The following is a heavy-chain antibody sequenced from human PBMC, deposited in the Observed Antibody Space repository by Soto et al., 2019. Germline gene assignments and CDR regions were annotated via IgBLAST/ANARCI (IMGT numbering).Heavy chain of an antibody. J-gene: IGHJ4*02. V-gene: IGHV1-69*13. CDR2: IIPIFGTA. CDR1: GGTFSSYA. CDR3: ARAPGGWLQFTYYFDY. Sequence: SVKVSCKASGGTFSSYAISWVRQAPGQGLEWMGGIIPIFGTANYAQKFQGRVTITADESTSTAYMELSSLRSEDTAVYYCARAPGGWLQFTYYFDYWGQGTLVTVSS. D-gene: IGHD5-12*01.